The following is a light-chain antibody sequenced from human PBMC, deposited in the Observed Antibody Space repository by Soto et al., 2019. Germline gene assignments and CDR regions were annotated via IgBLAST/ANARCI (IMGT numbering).Light chain of an antibody. CDR1: ESISSY. J-gene: IGKJ2*01. CDR3: QQSYTTPFT. Sequence: DHQMTQSPSSMSASVGDRVTITCRASESISSYLNWYQQKPGEAPKLLIYVVSSLPSGVPSRFSGSGSGTHFTLTISSLQPADFATYYCQQSYTTPFTFGQGTKLDIK. CDR2: VVS. V-gene: IGKV1-39*01.